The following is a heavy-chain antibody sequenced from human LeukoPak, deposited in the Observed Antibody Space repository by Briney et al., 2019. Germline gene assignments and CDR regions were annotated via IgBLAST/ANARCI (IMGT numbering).Heavy chain of an antibody. Sequence: SETLSLTCTVSGASISSDYWSWVRQPPGKGPEWIGYIYYTGSANYNPSLKSRLTMSVDTSKNQFSLKLSSVTAADTAVYYCARRGAFNALNCWGRGTLVTVSS. CDR1: GASISSDY. CDR2: IYYTGSA. CDR3: ARRGAFNALNC. V-gene: IGHV4-59*08. J-gene: IGHJ4*02. D-gene: IGHD2-15*01.